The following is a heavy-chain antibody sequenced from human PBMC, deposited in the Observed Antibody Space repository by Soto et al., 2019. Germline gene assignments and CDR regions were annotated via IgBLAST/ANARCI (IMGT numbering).Heavy chain of an antibody. CDR1: GGAISDARFY. J-gene: IGHJ5*02. CDR3: ARQKWEQPKWFDP. Sequence: QLQLQESGPGLVKPSETLSLTCSLSGGAISDARFYWGWIRQSPGRGLEWIGSIYYTGTTFFTPSLQSRVTISVGTAENQFSLKLYSVTAADTALYFCARQKWEQPKWFDPWGQGTLVIVSP. D-gene: IGHD1-26*01. CDR2: IYYTGTT. V-gene: IGHV4-39*01.